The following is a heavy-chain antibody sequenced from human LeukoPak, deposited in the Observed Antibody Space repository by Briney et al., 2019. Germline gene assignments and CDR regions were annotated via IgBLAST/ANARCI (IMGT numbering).Heavy chain of an antibody. Sequence: GGSLRLSCAASGFTFGNYGMHWVRQAPGEGLEWVAFIRFDGTNQFYADSVKGRFTISRDNSQNTVSLQVNNLRTEDTALYYCAKTPLSDASGHYYYMDVWGKGTTVTVSS. CDR3: AKTPLSDASGHYYYMDV. CDR1: GFTFGNYG. J-gene: IGHJ6*03. D-gene: IGHD3-3*01. V-gene: IGHV3-30*02. CDR2: IRFDGTNQ.